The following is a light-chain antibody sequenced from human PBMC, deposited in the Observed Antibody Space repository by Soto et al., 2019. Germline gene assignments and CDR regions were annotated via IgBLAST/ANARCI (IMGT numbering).Light chain of an antibody. CDR1: QSVSSY. CDR2: GAS. V-gene: IGKV3-20*01. J-gene: IGKJ1*01. Sequence: EIVFTQSPATLSLSPGERATLSCRASQSVSSYLAWFQQKPGQAPRLLIDGASNRATGIPDRFSGSGSGTDFTLTISRLEPEDFAVYYCQQYGSSGTFGQGTKL. CDR3: QQYGSSGT.